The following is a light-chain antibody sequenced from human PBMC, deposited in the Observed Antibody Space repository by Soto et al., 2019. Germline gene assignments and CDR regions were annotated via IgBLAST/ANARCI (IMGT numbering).Light chain of an antibody. CDR1: QSISSW. CDR3: QQYNRYSWT. Sequence: DIQITQSPSTLSASVGDRVTITCRASQSISSWLAWYQQKPGKAPKLLIYDASSLESGVPSRFSGSGSGTEFTLTISSLQPDDFATYYCQQYNRYSWTFGQGTKVDIK. V-gene: IGKV1-5*01. J-gene: IGKJ1*01. CDR2: DAS.